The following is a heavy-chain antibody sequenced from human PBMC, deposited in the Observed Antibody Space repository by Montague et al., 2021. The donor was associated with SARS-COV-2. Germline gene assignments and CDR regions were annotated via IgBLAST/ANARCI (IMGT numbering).Heavy chain of an antibody. V-gene: IGHV4-4*07. Sequence: ETLSLTCTVSGDSISSFYWNWIRQPAGKGLEWIGRIYASGGTNYNPSLKSRVTMSVDTSKNQFSLKLNSVTAADTAVYYCARETYTSGWFQQFDYWGQGTLVTVSS. CDR2: IYASGGT. CDR3: ARETYTSGWFQQFDY. D-gene: IGHD6-19*01. CDR1: GDSISSFY. J-gene: IGHJ4*02.